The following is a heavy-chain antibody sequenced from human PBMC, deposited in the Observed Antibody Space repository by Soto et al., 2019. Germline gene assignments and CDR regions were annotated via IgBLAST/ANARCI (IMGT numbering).Heavy chain of an antibody. D-gene: IGHD6-13*01. CDR3: ARDRFASSWCYFDY. Sequence: PGGSLRLSCAASGFTFSSYAMHWVRQAPGKGLEWVAVISYDGSNKYYADSVKGRFTISRDNSKNTLYLQMNSLRAEDTAVYYCARDRFASSWCYFDYRGQGTLVTVSS. J-gene: IGHJ4*02. V-gene: IGHV3-30-3*01. CDR2: ISYDGSNK. CDR1: GFTFSSYA.